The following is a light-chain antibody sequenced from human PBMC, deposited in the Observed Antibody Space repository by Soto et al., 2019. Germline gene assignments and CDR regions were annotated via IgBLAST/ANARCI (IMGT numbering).Light chain of an antibody. CDR1: SSDVGKYSY. CDR2: EVS. Sequence: QSLPTQPASVSGSPGQSIAISCTGTSSDVGKYSYVSWFQQYPGNAPKLMIYEVSNRPSGVSNRFSGSKSGNTASLTISGLQGEDEADYYCSSFTTSSTWVFGGGTKLTVL. CDR3: SSFTTSSTWV. V-gene: IGLV2-14*01. J-gene: IGLJ3*02.